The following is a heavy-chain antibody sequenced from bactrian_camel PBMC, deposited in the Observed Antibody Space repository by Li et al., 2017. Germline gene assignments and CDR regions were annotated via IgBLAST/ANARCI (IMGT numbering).Heavy chain of an antibody. J-gene: IGHJ4*01. CDR3: AADRRRHGPPSLRPGDYSV. D-gene: IGHD2*01. V-gene: IGHV3S53*01. CDR1: GYTYAAYD. Sequence: HVQLVESGGGSVQAGGSLTLSCTASGYTYAAYDFAWFQQAPGKEREGVASLASDGSSIYANSLKGRFSISKDNARNWLDLQMDSLEPGDTARYYCAADRRRHGPPSLRPGDYSVWGQGTQVTVS. CDR2: LASDGSS.